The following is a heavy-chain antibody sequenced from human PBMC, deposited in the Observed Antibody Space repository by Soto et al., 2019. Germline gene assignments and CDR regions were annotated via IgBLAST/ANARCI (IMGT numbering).Heavy chain of an antibody. J-gene: IGHJ4*02. D-gene: IGHD1-26*01. CDR1: GFTFSSYA. V-gene: IGHV3-30-3*01. CDR2: ISYDGSNK. Sequence: GGSLRLSCAASGFTFSSYAMHWVRQAPGKGLEWVAVISYDGSNKYYADSVKGRFTISRDNSKNTLYLQMNSLRAEDTAVYYCARDSGRTFDYWGQGTLVTVSS. CDR3: ARDSGRTFDY.